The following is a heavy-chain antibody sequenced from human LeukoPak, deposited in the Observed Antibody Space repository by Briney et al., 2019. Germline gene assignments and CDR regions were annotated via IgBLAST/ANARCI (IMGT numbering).Heavy chain of an antibody. CDR3: ASIGLVTGTTGY. V-gene: IGHV4-39*01. Sequence: KPSETLSLTCTVSGGSISSSSYYWGWIRQPRGKGLEWIGSIYYSGSTYYNPSLKSRVTISVDTSKNQFSLKLSSVTAADTAVYYCASIGLVTGTTGYWGQGTLVTVSS. D-gene: IGHD1-7*01. CDR1: GGSISSSSYY. J-gene: IGHJ4*02. CDR2: IYYSGST.